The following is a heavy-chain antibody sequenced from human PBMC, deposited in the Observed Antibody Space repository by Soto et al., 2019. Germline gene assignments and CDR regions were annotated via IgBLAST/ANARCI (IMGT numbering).Heavy chain of an antibody. V-gene: IGHV4-59*01. CDR1: GGSISSYF. J-gene: IGHJ5*02. CDR3: ARGTYNWFDP. CDR2: IYYSGST. Sequence: SETLSLTCTVSGGSISSYFWSWIRQPPGKGLEWIGYIYYSGSTDYNPSLKSRVTISVDTSKNQFSLKLTSVTAADTAVYYCARGTYNWFDPWGQGTLVTVSS.